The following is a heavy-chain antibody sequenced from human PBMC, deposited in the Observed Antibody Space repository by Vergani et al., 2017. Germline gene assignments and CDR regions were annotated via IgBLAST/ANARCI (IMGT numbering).Heavy chain of an antibody. Sequence: VQMVESGGGLVKPGGSLRLSCVASGFTFSHYSMNWIRQAPGKGLEWVSYISSSGSTIYYADSVKGRFTISRDNAKNSLYLQMNSLRAEDTAVYYCARKHISNYYDSSGYYYMGYYYGMDVWGQGTTVTVSS. J-gene: IGHJ6*02. V-gene: IGHV3-11*01. D-gene: IGHD3-22*01. CDR3: ARKHISNYYDSSGYYYMGYYYGMDV. CDR1: GFTFSHYS. CDR2: ISSSGSTI.